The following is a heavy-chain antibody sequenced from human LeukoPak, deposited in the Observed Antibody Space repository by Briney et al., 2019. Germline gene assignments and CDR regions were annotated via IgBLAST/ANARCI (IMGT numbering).Heavy chain of an antibody. V-gene: IGHV3-23*01. CDR1: GFTFSSYA. CDR3: AKDLRVLGFDY. D-gene: IGHD3-16*01. Sequence: GASLRLSCAASGFTFSSYAMSWVRQAPGKGLEWVSAISGSGGSTYYADSVKGRFIISRDNSKNTLYLQMNSLRAEDTAVYYCAKDLRVLGFDYWGQGTLVTVSS. CDR2: ISGSGGST. J-gene: IGHJ4*02.